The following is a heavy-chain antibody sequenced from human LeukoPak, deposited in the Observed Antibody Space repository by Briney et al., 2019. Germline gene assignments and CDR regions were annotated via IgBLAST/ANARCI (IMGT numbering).Heavy chain of an antibody. J-gene: IGHJ4*01. CDR3: AKAGYYYDSSGSYYFDY. V-gene: IGHV3-30*02. D-gene: IGHD3-22*01. Sequence: PGGSLRLSCAASGFTFSSYGMHWVRQAPGKGLEWVAFIRYDGSNKYYADSVKGRFTISRDNSKNTLYLQMNSLRAEDTAVYYCAKAGYYYDSSGSYYFDYWGQGTLVTVSS. CDR1: GFTFSSYG. CDR2: IRYDGSNK.